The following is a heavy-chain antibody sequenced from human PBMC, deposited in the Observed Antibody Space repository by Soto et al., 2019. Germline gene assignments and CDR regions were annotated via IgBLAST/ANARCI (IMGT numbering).Heavy chain of an antibody. V-gene: IGHV3-48*02. D-gene: IGHD3-10*01. CDR2: ISSSSSVI. J-gene: IGHJ5*02. CDR3: ARDFLSGKP. Sequence: PGGSLRLSCAASGFTFSSYAMSWVRQAPGKGLEWVSAISSSSSVIYYADSVKGRFTISRDNAKNSVYLQMNRVRDEDTAVYYCARDFLSGKPWGQGTLVTVSS. CDR1: GFTFSSYA.